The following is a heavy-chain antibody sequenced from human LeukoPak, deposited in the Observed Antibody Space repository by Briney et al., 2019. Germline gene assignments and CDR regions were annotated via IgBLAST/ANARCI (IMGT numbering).Heavy chain of an antibody. CDR1: GFTFDDYG. V-gene: IGHV3-20*04. D-gene: IGHD3-22*01. J-gene: IGHJ4*02. CDR3: AREGEYYDSKPSFFDY. Sequence: GGSLRLSCAASGFTFDDYGMSWVGQAPGKGVEGVGGINWNGGSTVYADSVKGRFTISRDNAKTSLYLQLNSLRAEDTALYYCAREGEYYDSKPSFFDYWGQGTLVPVSS. CDR2: INWNGGST.